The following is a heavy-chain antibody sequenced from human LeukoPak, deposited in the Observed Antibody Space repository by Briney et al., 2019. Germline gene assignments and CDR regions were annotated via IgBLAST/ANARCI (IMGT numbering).Heavy chain of an antibody. V-gene: IGHV4-39*01. CDR3: ARQSYSSGWYANWFDP. CDR1: GVSISSSSYY. J-gene: IGHJ5*02. Sequence: SETLSLTCTVSGVSISSSSYYWGWIRQPPGKGLEWIGSIYYSGSTYYNPSLKSRVTISVDTSKNQFSLKLSSVTAADTAVYYCARQSYSSGWYANWFDPWGQGTLVTVSS. CDR2: IYYSGST. D-gene: IGHD6-19*01.